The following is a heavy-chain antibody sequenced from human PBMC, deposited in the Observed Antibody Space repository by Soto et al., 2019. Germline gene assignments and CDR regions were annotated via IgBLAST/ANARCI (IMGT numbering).Heavy chain of an antibody. D-gene: IGHD3-3*01. CDR2: IYPGDSDT. J-gene: IGHJ5*02. CDR3: ARTPDTIVGVVTPWNWFDP. V-gene: IGHV5-51*01. CDR1: GYSFTSYW. Sequence: GESLKISCKGSGYSFTSYWIGWVRQMPGKGLEWMGIIYPGDSDTRYSPSFQGQVTISADKSISTAYLQWSSLKASDTAMYYCARTPDTIVGVVTPWNWFDPWGQGTLVIVSS.